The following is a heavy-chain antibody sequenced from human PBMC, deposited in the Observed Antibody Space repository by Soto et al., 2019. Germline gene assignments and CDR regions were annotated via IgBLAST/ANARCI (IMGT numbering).Heavy chain of an antibody. Sequence: PSETLSLTCTVSGGSISSGYYWGWIRQSPGKGLEWIGSIYHSGSTYYNPSLKSRVIISVDTSKNQFSLKLSSVTAADTAVYYCARLAPIAAADGMDVWGQGTTVTVSS. CDR2: IYHSGST. CDR1: GGSISSGYY. D-gene: IGHD6-13*01. V-gene: IGHV4-38-2*02. CDR3: ARLAPIAAADGMDV. J-gene: IGHJ6*02.